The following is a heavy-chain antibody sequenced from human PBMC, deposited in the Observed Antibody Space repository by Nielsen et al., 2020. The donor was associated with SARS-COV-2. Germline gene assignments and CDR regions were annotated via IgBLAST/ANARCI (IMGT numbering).Heavy chain of an antibody. V-gene: IGHV5-51*01. D-gene: IGHD3-22*01. CDR2: IYPGDSDT. CDR3: ARPDNYYDSSGYWGFDY. Sequence: KVSCKGSGYSFTSYWIGWVRQMPGKGLEWMGIIYPGDSDTRYSPSFQGQVTISADKSISTAYLQWSSLKASDTAMYYCARPDNYYDSSGYWGFDYWGQGTLVTVSS. CDR1: GYSFTSYW. J-gene: IGHJ4*02.